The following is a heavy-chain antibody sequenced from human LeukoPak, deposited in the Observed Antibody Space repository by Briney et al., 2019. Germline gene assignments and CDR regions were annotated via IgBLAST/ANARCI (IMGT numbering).Heavy chain of an antibody. CDR1: GYTFTSYA. D-gene: IGHD6-19*01. J-gene: IGHJ4*02. CDR2: INTNTGNP. V-gene: IGHV7-4-1*02. CDR3: ARVGIEWLVQYYFDY. Sequence: ASVEVSCKASGYTFTSYAMNWVRQAPGQGLEWMGWINTNTGNPTYAQGFTGRFVFSLDTSVSTAYLQISSLKAEDTAVYYCARVGIEWLVQYYFDYWGQGTLVTVSS.